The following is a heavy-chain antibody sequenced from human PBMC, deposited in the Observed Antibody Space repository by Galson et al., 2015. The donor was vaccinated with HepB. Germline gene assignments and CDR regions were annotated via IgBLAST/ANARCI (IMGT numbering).Heavy chain of an antibody. CDR3: ARVDSPSGDWFDP. CDR2: IIPIFGTA. J-gene: IGHJ5*02. V-gene: IGHV1-69*13. CDR1: GGTFSSYA. Sequence: SVKVSCKASGGTFSSYAISWVRQAPGQGLEWMGGIIPIFGTANYAQKFQGRVTITADESTSTAYMELSSLRSEDTAVYYCARVDSPSGDWFDPWGQGTLVTVSS. D-gene: IGHD3-10*01.